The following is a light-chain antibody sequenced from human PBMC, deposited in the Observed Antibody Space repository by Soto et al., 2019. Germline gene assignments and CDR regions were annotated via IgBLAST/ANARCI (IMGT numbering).Light chain of an antibody. CDR3: QQYGSSGT. J-gene: IGKJ1*01. CDR1: HSLTNSC. V-gene: IGKV3-20*01. Sequence: IEISQSPSTLSVSPGERATLSCRASHSLTNSCIAWYQQKPGQAPRLLIYGASNRATGIPDRFSGSGSGTDFTLTISRLEPEDFAVYYCQQYGSSGTFGQRTKVDIK. CDR2: GAS.